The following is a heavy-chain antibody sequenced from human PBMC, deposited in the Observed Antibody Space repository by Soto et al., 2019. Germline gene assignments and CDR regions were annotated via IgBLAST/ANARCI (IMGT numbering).Heavy chain of an antibody. Sequence: PSETLSLTCAVSGGSISTDNWWSWVRQPPGKGLEWIGEMYHSGDSNFNPSLKSRVTISVDKSKNQFSMQMASVTAADTALYYCTRASAPSMLRGVVINWGRGTQVTVSS. V-gene: IGHV4-4*02. J-gene: IGHJ4*02. D-gene: IGHD3-10*01. CDR3: TRASAPSMLRGVVIN. CDR1: GGSISTDNW. CDR2: MYHSGDS.